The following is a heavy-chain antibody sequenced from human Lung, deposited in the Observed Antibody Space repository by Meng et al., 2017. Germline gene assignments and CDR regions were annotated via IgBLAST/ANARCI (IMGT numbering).Heavy chain of an antibody. J-gene: IGHJ4*02. Sequence: GGSLRLSCAASGFTFSSYSMSWVRQAPGKGLEWVSVISSNGGTTVYADSAKGRFTISRDNSKNTLYLQLNSLGADDTAVFYCAKHSCGVYKSFDSWGQGTRVTVDS. CDR3: AKHSCGVYKSFDS. D-gene: IGHD3-22*01. CDR1: GFTFSSYS. V-gene: IGHV3-23*01. CDR2: ISSNGGTT.